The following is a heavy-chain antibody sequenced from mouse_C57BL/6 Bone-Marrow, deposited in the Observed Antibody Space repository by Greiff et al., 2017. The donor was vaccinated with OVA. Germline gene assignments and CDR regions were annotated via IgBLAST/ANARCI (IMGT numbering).Heavy chain of an antibody. D-gene: IGHD4-1*01. CDR1: GYSITSGYY. CDR3: ATTGSYFDY. Sequence: DVKLQESGPGLVKPSQSLSLTCSVTGYSITSGYYWNWIRQFPGNKLEWMGYISYDGSNNYNPSLKNRISITRDTSKNQFFLKLNSVTTEDTATYYCATTGSYFDYWGQGTTLTVSS. CDR2: ISYDGSN. V-gene: IGHV3-6*01. J-gene: IGHJ2*01.